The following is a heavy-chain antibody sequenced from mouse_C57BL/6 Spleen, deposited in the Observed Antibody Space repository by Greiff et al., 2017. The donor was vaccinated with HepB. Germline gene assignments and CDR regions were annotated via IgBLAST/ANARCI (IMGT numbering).Heavy chain of an antibody. CDR3: ARGRSTMITDWFAY. CDR2: IDPSDSYT. Sequence: VQLQQPGAELVRPGTSVKLSCKASGYTFTSYWMHWVKQRPGQGLEWIGVIDPSDSYTNYNQKFKGKATLTVDTSSSTAYMQLSSLTSEDSAVYYCARGRSTMITDWFAYWGQGTLVTVSA. V-gene: IGHV1-59*01. CDR1: GYTFTSYW. D-gene: IGHD2-4*01. J-gene: IGHJ3*01.